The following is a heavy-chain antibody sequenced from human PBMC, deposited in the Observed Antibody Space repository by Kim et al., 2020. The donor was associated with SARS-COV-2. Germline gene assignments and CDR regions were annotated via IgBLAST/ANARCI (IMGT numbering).Heavy chain of an antibody. CDR3: AKDLSYGDPTDAFDI. J-gene: IGHJ3*02. Sequence: GGSLRLSCAASGFTFSSYGMHWVRQAPGKGLEWVAVISYDGSNKYYADSVKGRFTISRDNSKNTLYLQMNSLRAEDTAVYYCAKDLSYGDPTDAFDIWGQGTMVTVSS. CDR2: ISYDGSNK. V-gene: IGHV3-30*18. CDR1: GFTFSSYG. D-gene: IGHD4-17*01.